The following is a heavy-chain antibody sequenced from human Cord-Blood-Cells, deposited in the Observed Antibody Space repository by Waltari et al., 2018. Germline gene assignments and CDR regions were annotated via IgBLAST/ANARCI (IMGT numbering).Heavy chain of an antibody. D-gene: IGHD4-17*01. CDR3: ARGTGVTNPFDY. J-gene: IGHJ4*02. CDR1: GFTVSSNY. CDR2: IYSGGST. V-gene: IGHV3-53*02. Sequence: EVQLVETGGGLIQPGGSLRLSCAASGFTVSSNYMSWVRQAPGKGREWFSFIYSGGSTYYADSVKGRFTIARDNSKNTLYLQMNSLRAEDTAVYYCARGTGVTNPFDYWGQGTLVTVSS.